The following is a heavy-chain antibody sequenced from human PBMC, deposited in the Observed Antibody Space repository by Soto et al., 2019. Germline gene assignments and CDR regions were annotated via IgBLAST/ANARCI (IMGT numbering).Heavy chain of an antibody. CDR3: AREQLAFFDY. V-gene: IGHV4-30-4*01. CDR1: GGSISSSDYY. CDR2: IYYSGST. D-gene: IGHD6-13*01. Sequence: QVQLQESGPGLVKPSQTLSLTCPVSGGSISSSDYYWSWIRQPPGKGLEWIGYIYYSGSTYYNPSLKSRAIISVDTSKNQFSLKLSSVTAADTAVYYCAREQLAFFDYWGQGTLVTVSS. J-gene: IGHJ4*02.